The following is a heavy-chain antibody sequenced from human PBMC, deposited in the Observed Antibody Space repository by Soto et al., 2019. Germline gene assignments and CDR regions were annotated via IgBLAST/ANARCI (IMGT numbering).Heavy chain of an antibody. J-gene: IGHJ3*02. CDR1: GGSISSYY. V-gene: IGHV4-59*01. CDR3: ARDRGCTNGGCGGIDAFDI. Sequence: SETLSLTCTVSGGSISSYYWSWIRQPPGKGLEWIGYIYYSGSTNYNPSLKSRVTISVDTSKNQFSLKLSSVTAADTAVYYCARDRGCTNGGCGGIDAFDIWGQGTMVTVSS. CDR2: IYYSGST. D-gene: IGHD2-8*01.